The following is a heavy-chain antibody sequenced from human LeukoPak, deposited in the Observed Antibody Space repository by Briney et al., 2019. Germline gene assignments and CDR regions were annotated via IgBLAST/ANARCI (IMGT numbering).Heavy chain of an antibody. J-gene: IGHJ3*01. V-gene: IGHV3-33*01. CDR3: ARETPQTMVRGVID. CDR1: GFTFSSYG. CDR2: IWYDGSNK. Sequence: GGSLRLSCAASGFTFSSYGMHWVRQAPGKGLEWVAVIWYDGSNKYYADSVKGRFTISRDNSKNTLYLQMNSLRAEDTAVYYCARETPQTMVRGVIDWGQGTMVIVSS. D-gene: IGHD3-10*01.